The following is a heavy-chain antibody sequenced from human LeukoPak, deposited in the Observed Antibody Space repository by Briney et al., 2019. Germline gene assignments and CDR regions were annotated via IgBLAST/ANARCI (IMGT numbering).Heavy chain of an antibody. V-gene: IGHV1-2*02. J-gene: IGHJ4*02. CDR2: INPNNGGT. D-gene: IGHD3-10*01. CDR1: GYTFTSYG. Sequence: ASVKVSCKASGYTFTSYGISWVRQATGQGLEWMGWINPNNGGTKYAQNFQGRVTMTRDTSISTAYMELDRLRFDDTAVYYCARDSGEVPDYWGQGTLVTVSS. CDR3: ARDSGEVPDY.